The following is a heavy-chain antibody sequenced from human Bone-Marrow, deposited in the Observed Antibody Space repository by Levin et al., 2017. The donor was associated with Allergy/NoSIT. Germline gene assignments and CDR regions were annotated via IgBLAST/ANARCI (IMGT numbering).Heavy chain of an antibody. V-gene: IGHV4-31*03. CDR2: IHHSGSA. D-gene: IGHD3-10*01. J-gene: IGHJ6*02. CDR3: ARDECAWLGECYGMDV. CDR1: GDSISGGNFY. Sequence: PSQTLSLTCTVSGDSISGGNFYWSWIRQRPGKGLEWIGFIHHSGSAYYNPSLKSRLMMSLNTSKRQFSLRVTSVTVADTAVYYCARDECAWLGECYGMDVWGQGTTVIVSS.